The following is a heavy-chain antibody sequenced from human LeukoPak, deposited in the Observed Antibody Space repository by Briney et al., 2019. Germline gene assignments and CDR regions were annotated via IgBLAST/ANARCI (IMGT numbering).Heavy chain of an antibody. D-gene: IGHD3-22*01. Sequence: SLRFSCRASGYTFTGYYMNGVRRAPGQGLEWRGWINPNSGGTNYAQKFQGRVTMTRDTSISTAYMELSRLRSDDTAVYYCARTKGWLGKYYMDVWGKGTTVTVSS. CDR3: ARTKGWLGKYYMDV. CDR1: GYTFTGYY. V-gene: IGHV1-2*02. CDR2: INPNSGGT. J-gene: IGHJ6*03.